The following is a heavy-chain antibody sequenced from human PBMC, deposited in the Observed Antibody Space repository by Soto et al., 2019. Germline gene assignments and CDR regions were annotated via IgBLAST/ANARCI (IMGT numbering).Heavy chain of an antibody. V-gene: IGHV3-23*01. D-gene: IGHD2-2*01. CDR3: ERCQLSFSTNSLDSVDY. CDR2: LSSSGGST. CDR1: GSTVNNYV. J-gene: IGHJ4*02. Sequence: VQLLHSGGGLVQPRGSLRLSCAASGSTVNNYVMSWVRQAPGKGLEWVSALSSSGGSTYYADSVKGRFAISRDNSKNTLDLQMICLRAEGSAVSYGERCQLSFSTNSLDSVDYWGQGTLVAVSS.